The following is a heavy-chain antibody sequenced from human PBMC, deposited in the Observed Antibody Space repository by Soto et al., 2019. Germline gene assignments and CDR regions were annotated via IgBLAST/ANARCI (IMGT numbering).Heavy chain of an antibody. V-gene: IGHV3-23*01. D-gene: IGHD3-10*01. CDR3: AKDVRGGSPRPDY. CDR1: GFTISPFA. Sequence: EVQLLESGGGLIQPGESLRLSCLASGFTISPFAMSWVRQPPGKGLEWVSGISASSDYTFYADSVRGRFTVSRDNSKNTVSLQMNNLRVEYTALYYCAKDVRGGSPRPDYWGLGTLVTVSS. CDR2: ISASSDYT. J-gene: IGHJ4*02.